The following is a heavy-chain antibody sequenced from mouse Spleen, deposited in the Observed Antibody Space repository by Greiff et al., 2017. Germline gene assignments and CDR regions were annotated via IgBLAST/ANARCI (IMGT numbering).Heavy chain of an antibody. J-gene: IGHJ1*03. D-gene: IGHD2-2*01. CDR3: ARDRGYDGYFDV. CDR1: GYTFTSYW. V-gene: IGHV1-69*01. CDR2: IDPSDSYT. Sequence: VQLQQPGAELVMPGASVKLSCKASGYTFTSYWMHWVKQRPGQGLEWIGEIDPSDSYTNHNQKFKGKATLTVDKSSSTAYMQLSSLTSEDSAVYYCARDRGYDGYFDVWGTGTTVTVSS.